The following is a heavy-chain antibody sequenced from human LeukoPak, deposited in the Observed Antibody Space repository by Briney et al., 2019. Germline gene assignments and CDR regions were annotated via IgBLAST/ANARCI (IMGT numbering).Heavy chain of an antibody. Sequence: SETLSLTCTVSGGSISSYYWSWIRQPPGKGLEWIGYIYYSGSTNYNPSLKSRVTISVDTSKNQFSLKLSSVTAADTAVYYCARVKGYYYGMDVWGQGTTVTVSS. J-gene: IGHJ6*02. CDR3: ARVKGYYYGMDV. CDR1: GGSISSYY. V-gene: IGHV4-59*01. CDR2: IYYSGST.